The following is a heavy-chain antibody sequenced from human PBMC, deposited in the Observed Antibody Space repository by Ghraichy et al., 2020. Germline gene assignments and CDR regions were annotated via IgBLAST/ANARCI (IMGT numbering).Heavy chain of an antibody. CDR2: IYHSGST. CDR3: ARNGPLKPLPSDY. Sequence: SETLSLTCTVSGYSISSGYYWGWIRQPPGKGLEWIGSIYHSGSTYYNPSLKSRVTISVDTSKNQFSLKLSSVTAADTAVYYCARNGPLKPLPSDYWGQGTLVTVSS. V-gene: IGHV4-38-2*02. J-gene: IGHJ4*02. D-gene: IGHD1-1*01. CDR1: GYSISSGYY.